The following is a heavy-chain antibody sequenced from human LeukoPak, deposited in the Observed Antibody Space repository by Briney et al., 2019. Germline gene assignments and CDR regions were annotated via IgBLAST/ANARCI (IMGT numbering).Heavy chain of an antibody. D-gene: IGHD3-22*01. V-gene: IGHV1-8*01. CDR1: GYTFTSYD. Sequence: GASVRVSCKASGYTFTSYDINWVRQATGQGLEWMGWMNPNSGNTGYAQKFQGRVTMTRNTSISTAYMELNSLRSGDTAVYYCARGDGLKYYYDSSGYYFEYYFDYWGQGTLVTVSS. CDR3: ARGDGLKYYYDSSGYYFEYYFDY. CDR2: MNPNSGNT. J-gene: IGHJ4*02.